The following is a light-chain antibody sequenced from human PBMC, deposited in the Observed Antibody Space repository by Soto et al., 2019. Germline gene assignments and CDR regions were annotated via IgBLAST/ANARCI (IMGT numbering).Light chain of an antibody. CDR3: NSYADNNLI. J-gene: IGLJ2*01. CDR1: SGDVGSYNH. V-gene: IGLV2-8*01. CDR2: EVS. Sequence: QSALIQPPSASGSPGQSVTISCTGTSGDVGSYNHVSWYQQHPGKAPKLIIYEVSRRPSGVPDRFSGSKSGNTASLTVSGLQAEDEADYYCNSYADNNLIFGGGTKLTVL.